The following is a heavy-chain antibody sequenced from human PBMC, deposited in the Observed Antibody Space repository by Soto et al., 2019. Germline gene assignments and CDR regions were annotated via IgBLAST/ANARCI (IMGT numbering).Heavy chain of an antibody. CDR3: EKDAPPQEY. CDR1: GYPFTIYG. J-gene: IGHJ4*02. CDR2: ISAYNGNT. V-gene: IGHV1-18*01. Sequence: QVQLVQSGAEVKKPGSSVKVSCKAAGYPFTIYGISWVRQASGQGLERMGWISAYNGNTNYAQKLKCRVTMTTDTSTRTAYMELRSLRSDDPAESYFEKDAPPQEYWGQGTLVTVSS.